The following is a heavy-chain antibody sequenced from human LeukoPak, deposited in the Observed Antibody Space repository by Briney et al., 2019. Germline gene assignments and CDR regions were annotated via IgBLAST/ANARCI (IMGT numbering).Heavy chain of an antibody. V-gene: IGHV1-8*01. CDR2: MNPNSGNT. CDR1: GYTFTSYD. D-gene: IGHD6-13*01. J-gene: IGHJ6*02. CDR3: ARGQVYSSSWGDYYYGMDA. Sequence: ASVKVSCKASGYTFTSYDINWVRQATGQGLEWMGWMNPNSGNTGYAQKFQGRVTMTRNTSISTAYMELSSLRSEDTAVYYCARGQVYSSSWGDYYYGMDAWGQGTTVTVSS.